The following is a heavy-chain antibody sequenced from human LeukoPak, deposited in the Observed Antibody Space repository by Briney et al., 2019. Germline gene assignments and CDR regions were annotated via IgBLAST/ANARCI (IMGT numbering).Heavy chain of an antibody. CDR1: GYTFTSYG. CDR2: IIPIFGTA. V-gene: IGHV1-69*05. J-gene: IGHJ6*03. Sequence: SVKVSCKASGYTFTSYGISWVRQAPGQGLEWMGGIIPIFGTANYAQKFQGRVTINTDESTSTAYMELSSLRSEDTAVYYCARAGITVKAFGYMDVWGKGTTVTVSS. CDR3: ARAGITVKAFGYMDV. D-gene: IGHD3-16*01.